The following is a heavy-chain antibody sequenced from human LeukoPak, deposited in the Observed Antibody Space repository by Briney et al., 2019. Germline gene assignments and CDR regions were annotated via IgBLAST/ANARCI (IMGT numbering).Heavy chain of an antibody. CDR3: AKGPLRYFDWLLYLRPTYFDY. Sequence: GGSLRLSCAASGFTFSSYGMHWVRQAPGKGLEWVAFIRYDGSNKYYADSVKGRFTISRDNSKNTLYLQMNSLRAEDTAVYYCAKGPLRYFDWLLYLRPTYFDYWGQGTLVTVSS. J-gene: IGHJ4*02. CDR2: IRYDGSNK. CDR1: GFTFSSYG. D-gene: IGHD3-9*01. V-gene: IGHV3-30*02.